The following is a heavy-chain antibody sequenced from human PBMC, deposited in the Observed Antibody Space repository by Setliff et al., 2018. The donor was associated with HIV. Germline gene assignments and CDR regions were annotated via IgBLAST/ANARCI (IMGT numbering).Heavy chain of an antibody. D-gene: IGHD6-25*01. CDR2: ISQDGTNQ. J-gene: IGHJ4*02. CDR1: GFTFYSYA. CDR3: AKDYTGSGRFFDY. V-gene: IGHV3-30*04. Sequence: PGGSLRLSCAVSGFTFYSYAMHWVRQAPGRGLEWVAVISQDGTNQYYADSVKGRFTISRDNSKHTLYLQMKSLRVEDTAVYFCAKDYTGSGRFFDYWGQGTLVTVSS.